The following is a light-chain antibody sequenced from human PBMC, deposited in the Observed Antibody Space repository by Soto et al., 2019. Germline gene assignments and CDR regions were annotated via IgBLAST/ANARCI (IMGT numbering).Light chain of an antibody. J-gene: IGKJ4*01. V-gene: IGKV3-11*01. CDR3: QQSSNWFLT. Sequence: EIVLTQPPATLSSFPGDRVTLSCRASQYINTRLAWYQHRPGQAPRLLIYDASNRATGIPARFSGSGSGTDFTLTISSLEPEDFAVYYCQQSSNWFLTFGGGTKVDIK. CDR1: QYINTR. CDR2: DAS.